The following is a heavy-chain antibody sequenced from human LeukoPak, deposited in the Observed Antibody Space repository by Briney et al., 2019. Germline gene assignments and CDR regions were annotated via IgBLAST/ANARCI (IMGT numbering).Heavy chain of an antibody. Sequence: GASVKVSCKASGYTLTSYGISWVRQAPGQGLEWMGGIIPIFGTANYAQKFQGRVTITTDESTSTAYMELSSLRSEDTAVYYRATDCSSTSCYYYYYMDVWGKGTTVTVSS. CDR1: GYTLTSYG. J-gene: IGHJ6*03. CDR3: ATDCSSTSCYYYYYMDV. CDR2: IIPIFGTA. D-gene: IGHD2-2*01. V-gene: IGHV1-69*05.